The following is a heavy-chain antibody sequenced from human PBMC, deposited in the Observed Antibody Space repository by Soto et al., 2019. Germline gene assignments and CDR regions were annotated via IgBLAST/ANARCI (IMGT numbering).Heavy chain of an antibody. J-gene: IGHJ5*02. CDR2: IYHSGTT. V-gene: IGHV4-38-2*02. D-gene: IGHD3-22*01. CDR3: ARDSSGYYWFDP. CDR1: GFSISSGYF. Sequence: LSLTCAVSGFSISSGYFWGWILQPPGKGPEWLGSIYHSGTTYYNPSVKGRVTISVDTSKNQFSLKMSSVTAADTAVYYCARDSSGYYWFDPWGQGTLVTVSS.